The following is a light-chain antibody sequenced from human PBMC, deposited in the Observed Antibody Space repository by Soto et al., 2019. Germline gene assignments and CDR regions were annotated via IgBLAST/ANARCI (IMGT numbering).Light chain of an antibody. CDR2: AAS. J-gene: IGKJ3*01. Sequence: DIQLTQSPSFLSASVGDRVTITCRASQGISSYLAWYQQKPGKAPKLLIYAASTLQSGVPSRFSGSGSGTEFTLTISSLQPEDFATYYCQQLHSYPPFTFGPGTKVDIK. CDR3: QQLHSYPPFT. V-gene: IGKV1-9*01. CDR1: QGISSY.